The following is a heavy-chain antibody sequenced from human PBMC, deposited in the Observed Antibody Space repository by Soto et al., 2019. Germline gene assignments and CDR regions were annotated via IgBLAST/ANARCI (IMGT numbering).Heavy chain of an antibody. Sequence: ASVKVSCKASGYTFTGYYMHWVRQAPGQGLEWMGWINPNSGGTNYAQKFQGRVTMTRDTSISTAYMELSRLRSDDTAVYYCARDLEYYYDSSGHGSDYWGQGTLVTVSS. J-gene: IGHJ4*02. D-gene: IGHD3-22*01. CDR3: ARDLEYYYDSSGHGSDY. V-gene: IGHV1-2*02. CDR1: GYTFTGYY. CDR2: INPNSGGT.